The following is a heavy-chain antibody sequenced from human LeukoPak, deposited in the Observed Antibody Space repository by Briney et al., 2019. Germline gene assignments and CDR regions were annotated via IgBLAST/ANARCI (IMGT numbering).Heavy chain of an antibody. J-gene: IGHJ4*02. CDR1: GGSISSGDYY. Sequence: PSETLSLTCTVSGGSISSGDYYWSWIRQPPGKGLEWIGYIYYSGSTNYNPPLKSRVTISVDTSKNQFSLKLSSVTAADTAVYYCAGDYEGYYFDYWGQGTLVTVSS. CDR2: IYYSGST. CDR3: AGDYEGYYFDY. V-gene: IGHV4-61*08. D-gene: IGHD3-22*01.